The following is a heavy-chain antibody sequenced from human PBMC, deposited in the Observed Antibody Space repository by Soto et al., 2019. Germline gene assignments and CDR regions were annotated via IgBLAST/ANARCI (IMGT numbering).Heavy chain of an antibody. CDR1: GFAFSSYA. V-gene: IGHV3-23*01. D-gene: IGHD6-19*01. Sequence: EVQLLESGGGLVQPVGSLRLSCAASGFAFSSYAMSWVRQAPGKGLEWVSAISGSGGSTYYADSVKGRFTISRDNSKNTLYLQMNSLRAEDTAVYYCAKAGSSGWRNDYWGQGTLVTVSS. CDR3: AKAGSSGWRNDY. J-gene: IGHJ4*02. CDR2: ISGSGGST.